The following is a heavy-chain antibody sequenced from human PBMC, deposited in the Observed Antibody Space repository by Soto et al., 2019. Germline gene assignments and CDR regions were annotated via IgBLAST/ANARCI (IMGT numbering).Heavy chain of an antibody. CDR2: IIPIFGTG. V-gene: IGHV1-69*13. CDR1: GGTFSSYA. J-gene: IGHJ6*02. CDR3: ARVLGYCSGGSCSDYYYYGMDV. Sequence: GASVKVSCKASGGTFSSYAISWVRQAPGQGLEWMGGIIPIFGTGNYAQKFQGRVTITADESTSTAYMELSSLRSEDTAVYYCARVLGYCSGGSCSDYYYYGMDVWGQGTTVTVSS. D-gene: IGHD2-15*01.